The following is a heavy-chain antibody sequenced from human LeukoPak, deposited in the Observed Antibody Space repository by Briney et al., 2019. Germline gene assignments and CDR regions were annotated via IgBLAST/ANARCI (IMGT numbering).Heavy chain of an antibody. CDR3: GRVLNWNQIHY. CDR1: GFRFNIHW. Sequence: GGSLRLSCAASGFRFNIHWMHGLRQAPGKGLVWVSRINTDGSSTDYADSVKGRFTISRDNAKNTLYLQMNSLRAEDTAVYYCGRVLNWNQIHYRGQGSLVTGSS. CDR2: INTDGSST. V-gene: IGHV3-74*01. D-gene: IGHD1-20*01. J-gene: IGHJ4*02.